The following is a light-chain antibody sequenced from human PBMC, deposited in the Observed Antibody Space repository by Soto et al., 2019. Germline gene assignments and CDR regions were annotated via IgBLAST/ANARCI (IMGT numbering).Light chain of an antibody. CDR1: SSDVGGYNY. V-gene: IGLV2-14*01. CDR3: SSYTSSSTPYV. J-gene: IGLJ1*01. Sequence: QSVLTQPVSVSGSPGQSITISCTGTSSDVGGYNYVSWYQQHPGKAPKLMIYDVSNRPSGVSNRFSGSKSGNTASLTISGLQAEDEADYYCSSYTSSSTPYVFGTGTKLTVL. CDR2: DVS.